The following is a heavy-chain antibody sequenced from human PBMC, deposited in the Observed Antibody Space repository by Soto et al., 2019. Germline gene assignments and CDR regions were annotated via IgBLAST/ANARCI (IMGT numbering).Heavy chain of an antibody. D-gene: IGHD3-3*02. J-gene: IGHJ5*02. V-gene: IGHV4-30-2*01. CDR2: IYHSGTT. Sequence: LSLTCTVSRGSIGAVGSSWSWIRQPPGGGLEWIGYIYHSGTTLFNPSLKARLTMSLDWSNNQFSLILNSVTAADTAVYYCARAHFYPGSGNFNNLMFEPWGQGTQVTVSS. CDR3: ARAHFYPGSGNFNNLMFEP. CDR1: RGSIGAVGSS.